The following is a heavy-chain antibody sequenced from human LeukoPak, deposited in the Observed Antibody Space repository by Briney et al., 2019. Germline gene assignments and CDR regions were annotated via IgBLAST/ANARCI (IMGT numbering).Heavy chain of an antibody. CDR2: ISSSGDSL. Sequence: GGSLRLSCAASGFTFSDYYMSWIRQAPGKGLEWVSFISSSGDSLYYADSVRGRFTISRDNAKNSLFLQMDSLRAEDTAVYYCAREIVILPDYFYYGLDVWGQGTTVIVSS. D-gene: IGHD2/OR15-2a*01. J-gene: IGHJ6*02. V-gene: IGHV3-11*01. CDR3: AREIVILPDYFYYGLDV. CDR1: GFTFSDYY.